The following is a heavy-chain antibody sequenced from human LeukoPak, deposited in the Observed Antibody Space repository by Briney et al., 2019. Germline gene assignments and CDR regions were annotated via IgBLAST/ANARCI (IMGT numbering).Heavy chain of an antibody. V-gene: IGHV3-74*01. J-gene: IGHJ5*02. D-gene: IGHD6-13*01. CDR3: AKQQTWTSSSWYSYGYNWFDP. Sequence: GGSLRLSCAASGFTFSSYWMHWVRQAPGKGLVWVSRINSDGSSTSYADSVKGRFTISRDNAKNTLYLQMNSLRAEDTAVYYCAKQQTWTSSSWYSYGYNWFDPWGQGTLVTVSS. CDR1: GFTFSSYW. CDR2: INSDGSST.